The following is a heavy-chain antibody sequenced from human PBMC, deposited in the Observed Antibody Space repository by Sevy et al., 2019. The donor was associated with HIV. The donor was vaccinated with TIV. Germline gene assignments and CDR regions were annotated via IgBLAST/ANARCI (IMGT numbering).Heavy chain of an antibody. CDR1: GGSFSGYY. D-gene: IGHD6-19*01. CDR3: ARGRGAVAGLGGWFDP. CDR2: TYHSGDT. J-gene: IGHJ5*02. V-gene: IGHV4-34*01. Sequence: SETLSLTCAVYGGSFSGYYWTWIRQPPGKGLEWIGETYHSGDTNYNPSLNSRVAISVDTSKNQFSLKLSSVTAADTAVYYCARGRGAVAGLGGWFDPWGQGTLVTVSS.